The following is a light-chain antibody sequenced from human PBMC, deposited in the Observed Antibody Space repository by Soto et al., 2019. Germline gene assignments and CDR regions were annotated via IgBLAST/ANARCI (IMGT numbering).Light chain of an antibody. CDR1: QSISSW. V-gene: IGKV1-5*01. J-gene: IGKJ2*01. CDR2: DAS. Sequence: DIPMTQSPSTLSASVGDRVTITCRASQSISSWLAWYQQKPGKAPKLLIYDASSLESGVPSSFSGSGSGTEFTLTISSLQPDDFATYYCQQSNSYPYTFGQGTKLEIK. CDR3: QQSNSYPYT.